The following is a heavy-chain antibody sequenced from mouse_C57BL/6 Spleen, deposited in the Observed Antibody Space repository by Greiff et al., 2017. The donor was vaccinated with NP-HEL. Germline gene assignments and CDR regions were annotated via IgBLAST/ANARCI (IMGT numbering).Heavy chain of an antibody. V-gene: IGHV1-82*01. D-gene: IGHD2-5*01. CDR2: IYPGDGDT. Sequence: QVQLQQSGPELVKPGASVKISCKASGYAFSSSWMNWVKQRPGKGLEWIGRIYPGDGDTNYNGKFKGKATLTADKSSSTAYMQLSSLTSEDSAVYLCARGDYSNSYAMDYWGQGTSVTVSS. CDR1: GYAFSSSW. CDR3: ARGDYSNSYAMDY. J-gene: IGHJ4*01.